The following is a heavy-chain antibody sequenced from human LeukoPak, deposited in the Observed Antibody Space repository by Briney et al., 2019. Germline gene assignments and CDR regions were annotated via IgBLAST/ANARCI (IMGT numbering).Heavy chain of an antibody. D-gene: IGHD5-24*01. V-gene: IGHV4-39*01. J-gene: IGHJ4*02. CDR1: GGSISSSSYY. Sequence: SETLSLTCTVSGGSISSSSYYWGWIRQPPGKGLEWIASIYYSGSTYYNPSLKSRVTISVDTSKNQFSLKLSSVTAADTAVYYCAGTIGLKGQYYFDYWGQGTLVTVSS. CDR3: AGTIGLKGQYYFDY. CDR2: IYYSGST.